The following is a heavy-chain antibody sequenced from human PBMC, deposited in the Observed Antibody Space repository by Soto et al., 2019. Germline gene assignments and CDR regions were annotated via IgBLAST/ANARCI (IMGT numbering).Heavy chain of an antibody. CDR1: GFSLSTSGLG. CDR3: AHRRDYRYNWNAGPFDY. D-gene: IGHD1-1*01. J-gene: IGHJ4*02. Sequence: QITLKESGPTLVQPTQTLTLTCTFSGFSLSTSGLGVGWIRQPPGKSLDWLVFIYWDDDKSYSPSLQITLNITKDTSKIQVVFTMTNMNPEDTATYNRAHRRDYRYNWNAGPFDYWGQGTVVTVSS. V-gene: IGHV2-5*02. CDR2: IYWDDDK.